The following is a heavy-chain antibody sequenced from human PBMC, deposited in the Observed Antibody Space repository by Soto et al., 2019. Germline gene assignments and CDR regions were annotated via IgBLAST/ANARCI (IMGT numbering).Heavy chain of an antibody. V-gene: IGHV4-31*03. CDR1: GDSISSGGYY. D-gene: IGHD2-15*01. J-gene: IGHJ4*02. CDR3: ARGSTVAAILFVY. Sequence: QVQLQESGPGLVKPSQTLSLTCTVSGDSISSGGYYWSWIRQHPGKGLEWIGYIYYSGSTYYNPSLKRRVIISVDTSKNQFSLKLSSVTAADTAVYYCARGSTVAAILFVYWGQGTLVTVSS. CDR2: IYYSGST.